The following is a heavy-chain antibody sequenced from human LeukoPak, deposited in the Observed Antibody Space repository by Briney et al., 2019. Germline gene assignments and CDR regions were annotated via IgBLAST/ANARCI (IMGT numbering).Heavy chain of an antibody. CDR3: ARGYCSSTSCSLDFDY. D-gene: IGHD2-2*01. CDR2: INPSGGST. Sequence: ASVKVSCKASGYTFTSYQMHWVRQAPGQGLEWMGIINPSGGSTSYAQKFQGRVTMTRDTSTSTVYMDLSSPRSEDTAVYYCARGYCSSTSCSLDFDYWGQGTPVTVSS. V-gene: IGHV1-46*01. J-gene: IGHJ4*02. CDR1: GYTFTSYQ.